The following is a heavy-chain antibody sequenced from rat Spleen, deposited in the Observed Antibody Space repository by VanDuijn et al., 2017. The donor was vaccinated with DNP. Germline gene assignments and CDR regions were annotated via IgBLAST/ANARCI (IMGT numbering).Heavy chain of an antibody. CDR2: INTAGST. CDR1: GYSITTSYR. CDR3: ARWNIGTSTLDY. Sequence: EVQLQESGPGLVKPSQSLSLTCSVTGYSITTSYRWNWIRKFPGNNLEWMGYINTAGSTNYNPSLKSRISITRDTSKNQFFLQLNSVTAEDTATYYCARWNIGTSTLDYWGQGVMVTVSS. V-gene: IGHV3-3*01. J-gene: IGHJ2*01. D-gene: IGHD1-5*01.